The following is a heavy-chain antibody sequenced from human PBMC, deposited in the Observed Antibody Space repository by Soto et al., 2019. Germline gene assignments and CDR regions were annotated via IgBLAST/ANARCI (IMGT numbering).Heavy chain of an antibody. J-gene: IGHJ4*02. V-gene: IGHV3-30*18. CDR3: AKALSSYGFDY. D-gene: IGHD5-18*01. CDR2: ISYDGSNK. Sequence: GGSLRLSCAASGFTFSSYGMHWVRQAPGKGLEWVAVISYDGSNKYYADSVKGRFTISRDNSKNTLYLQMNSLRAEDTAVYYCAKALSSYGFDYWGQGTLVTVSS. CDR1: GFTFSSYG.